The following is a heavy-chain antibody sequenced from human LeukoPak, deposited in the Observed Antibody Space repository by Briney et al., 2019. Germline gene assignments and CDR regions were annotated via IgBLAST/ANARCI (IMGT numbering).Heavy chain of an antibody. CDR1: GFTFSSYW. J-gene: IGHJ5*01. CDR2: IKQDGSEK. CDR3: ARDDCSSISCYHNWFDS. Sequence: GGSLRLSCAASGFTFSSYWMSWVRQAPGKGLEWVANIKQDGSEKYYVDSVKGRFTISRDNAKNSLYLQMNSLRAEDTAVYYCARDDCSSISCYHNWFDSWAREPWSPSPQ. V-gene: IGHV3-7*01. D-gene: IGHD2-2*01.